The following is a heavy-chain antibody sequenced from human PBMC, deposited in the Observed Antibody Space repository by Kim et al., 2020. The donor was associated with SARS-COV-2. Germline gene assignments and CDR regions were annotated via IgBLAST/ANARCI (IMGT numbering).Heavy chain of an antibody. V-gene: IGHV3-48*01. CDR2: INGNGGSI. D-gene: IGHD3-10*02. J-gene: IGHJ1*01. Sequence: GGSLRLSCAASGFTFGHNNMHWVRQAPGKELEWVSDINGNGGSIDYADSVKNRFTISRDNSQNSLYLQMNSLRAEDTGLYYCVEGFLTILCSVWGHGTLV. CDR1: GFTFGHNN. CDR3: VEGFLTILCSV.